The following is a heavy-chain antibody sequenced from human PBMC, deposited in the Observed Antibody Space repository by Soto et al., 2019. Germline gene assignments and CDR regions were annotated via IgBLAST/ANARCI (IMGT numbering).Heavy chain of an antibody. J-gene: IGHJ4*02. CDR3: ARGSITLIVVVTGFDY. CDR1: GFTFSSYA. V-gene: IGHV3-30-3*01. Sequence: GGSLRLSCAASGFTFSSYAMHWVRQAPGKGLEWVAVISYDGSNKYYADSVKGRFTISRDNSKNTLYLQMNSLRAEDTAVYYCARGSITLIVVVTGFDYWGQGTLVNVSS. CDR2: ISYDGSNK. D-gene: IGHD3-22*01.